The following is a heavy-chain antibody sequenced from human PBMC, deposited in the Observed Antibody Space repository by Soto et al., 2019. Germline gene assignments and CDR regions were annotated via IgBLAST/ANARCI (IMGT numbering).Heavy chain of an antibody. D-gene: IGHD1-26*01. CDR1: GGSFSGYY. CDR3: ARWTILGATGMDV. Sequence: PSETLSLTCAVYGGSFSGYYWSWIRQPPGKGLEWIGEINHSGSTNYNPSLKSRVTISVDTSKNQFSLKLSSVTAADTAVYYCARWTILGATGMDVWGQGTTVTV. J-gene: IGHJ6*02. CDR2: INHSGST. V-gene: IGHV4-34*01.